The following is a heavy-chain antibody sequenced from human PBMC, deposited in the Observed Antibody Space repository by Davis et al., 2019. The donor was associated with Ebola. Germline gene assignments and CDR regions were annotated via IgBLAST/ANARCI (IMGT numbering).Heavy chain of an antibody. D-gene: IGHD3-10*01. J-gene: IGHJ4*02. CDR3: ARVPWFGELPIDY. CDR2: INTNTGIP. V-gene: IGHV7-4-1*02. CDR1: GYTFTKYA. Sequence: AASVKVSCKTSGYTFTKYAMNWVRQVPGQGLEWMGWINTNTGIPTYAQAFTGRFVFSLDTTVSTAYLQISSLEAEDTAVYYCARVPWFGELPIDYWGQGTLVTVSS.